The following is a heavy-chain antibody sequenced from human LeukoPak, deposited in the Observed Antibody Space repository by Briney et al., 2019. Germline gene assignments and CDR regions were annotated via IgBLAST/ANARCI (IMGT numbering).Heavy chain of an antibody. CDR2: ISYDGSNK. J-gene: IGHJ4*02. CDR3: ASTGYSSSWDIDY. CDR1: GFTFSSYG. V-gene: IGHV3-30*03. Sequence: GGSLRLSCAASGFTFSSYGMHWVRQAPGKGLEWVAVISYDGSNKYYADSVKGRFTISRDNSKNTLYLQMNSLRAEDTAVYYCASTGYSSSWDIDYWGQGTLVTVSS. D-gene: IGHD6-13*01.